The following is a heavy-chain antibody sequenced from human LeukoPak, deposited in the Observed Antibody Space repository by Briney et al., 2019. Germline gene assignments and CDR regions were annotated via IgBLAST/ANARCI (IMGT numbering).Heavy chain of an antibody. D-gene: IGHD5-18*01. CDR3: ARDREYSYGDFDY. V-gene: IGHV3-21*01. Sequence: GGSLRLSCAASGFTFSSYSMNWVRQAPGKGLEWVSSISSSSSYIYYADSVKGRFTISRDNAKNSLYLQMNSPRAEDTAVYYCARDREYSYGDFDYWGQGTLVTVSS. CDR1: GFTFSSYS. J-gene: IGHJ4*02. CDR2: ISSSSSYI.